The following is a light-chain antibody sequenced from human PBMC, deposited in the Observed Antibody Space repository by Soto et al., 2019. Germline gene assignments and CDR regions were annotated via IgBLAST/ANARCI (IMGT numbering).Light chain of an antibody. Sequence: DIQMTQSPSSVSASVGDRVTITCRASQGISSWLAWYQQKPGKAPNLLIFAASNLQSGVPSRFSSNETGTDLTLTIRSLQPEDFATYYRQQAKRFPLTFGGGTKVESK. CDR3: QQAKRFPLT. J-gene: IGKJ4*01. V-gene: IGKV1D-12*01. CDR2: AAS. CDR1: QGISSW.